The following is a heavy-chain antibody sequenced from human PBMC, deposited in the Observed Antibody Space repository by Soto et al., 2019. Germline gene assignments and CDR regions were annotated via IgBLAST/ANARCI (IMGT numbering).Heavy chain of an antibody. CDR2: FYAGGST. CDR3: QRYYDYTGTTKGAFDI. J-gene: IGHJ3*02. CDR1: GFTVSDNY. D-gene: IGHD3-16*01. Sequence: EVQLVESGGGLVQPGGSLRLSCAASGFTVSDNYMSWVRQAPGKGLEWVSTFYAGGSTYYADSVKGRFTISRDTFRNTVYLQMNSLTAEDTAVYFCQRYYDYTGTTKGAFDIWGQGTMVTVSP. V-gene: IGHV3-66*01.